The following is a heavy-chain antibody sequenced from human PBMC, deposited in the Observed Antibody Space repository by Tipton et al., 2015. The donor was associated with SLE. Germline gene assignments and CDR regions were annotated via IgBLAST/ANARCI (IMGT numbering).Heavy chain of an antibody. CDR1: GASLSSGTYY. CDR3: ARVTAMGIDY. Sequence: TLSLTCTVSGASLSSGTYYWSWIRQPPGKGLEWIGSISHSGRTYYNPSLKSRITVSVDTSKNQFSLKVTSVTAPDTAVYFCARVTAMGIDYWGQGTLVTVSS. CDR2: ISHSGRT. D-gene: IGHD2-21*02. J-gene: IGHJ4*02. V-gene: IGHV4-38-2*02.